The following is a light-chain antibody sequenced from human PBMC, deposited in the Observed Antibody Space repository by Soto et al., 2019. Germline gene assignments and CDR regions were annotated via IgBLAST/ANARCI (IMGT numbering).Light chain of an antibody. CDR2: KVS. J-gene: IGKJ5*01. V-gene: IGKV2-30*02. CDR3: MQGSHWPPIT. CDR1: QSPVHRDGNTY. Sequence: VVVTQSPLSLPATLGPAASFACRSCQSPVHRDGNTYLSWFRQRPGQSPRRLIYKVSNREAGVPDRFSGSGSGTDFTLKISRVEAEDVGLYYCMQGSHWPPITFGQGTRLEIK.